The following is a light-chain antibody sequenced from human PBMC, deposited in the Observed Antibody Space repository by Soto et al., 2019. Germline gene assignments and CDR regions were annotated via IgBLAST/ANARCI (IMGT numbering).Light chain of an antibody. CDR2: DAS. Sequence: DIQMTQSPSSLSASVGDRVTSTCQASQNINNYLNWYQQKPGKAPKLLIYDASSLESGVPSRFSGSGSGTEFTLTISSLQPDDFATYYCQQYNSYSMYTFGQGTKVDIK. V-gene: IGKV1-5*01. J-gene: IGKJ2*01. CDR1: QNINNY. CDR3: QQYNSYSMYT.